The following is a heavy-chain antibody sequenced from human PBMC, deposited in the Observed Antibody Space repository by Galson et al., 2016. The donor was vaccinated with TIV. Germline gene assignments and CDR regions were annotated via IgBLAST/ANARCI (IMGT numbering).Heavy chain of an antibody. V-gene: IGHV1-69*02. CDR2: IVPMIDIT. CDR3: ARGEWDRHDYKYYGLDV. D-gene: IGHD1-26*01. J-gene: IGHJ6*02. CDR1: GDTFTSYT. Sequence: SVKVSCKASGDTFTSYTINWVRQAPGQGLEWMGRIVPMIDITNYAPNFQDRVTITGDKSTSTTYMELKSLRAEDTAISYCARGEWDRHDYKYYGLDVWGQGTMVTVSS.